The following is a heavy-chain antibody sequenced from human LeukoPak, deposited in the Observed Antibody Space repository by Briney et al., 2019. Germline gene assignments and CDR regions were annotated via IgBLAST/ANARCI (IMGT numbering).Heavy chain of an antibody. CDR1: GYSISSGYY. CDR3: ARRVVTIGDDAFDI. D-gene: IGHD2-21*02. J-gene: IGHJ3*02. V-gene: IGHV4-38-2*01. CDR2: IYHSGST. Sequence: SETLSLTCAVSGYSISSGYYWGWIRQPPGKGLEWIGSIYHSGSTYYNPSLKSRVTISVHTSKNQFSLKLTSGTAAGTAVYVCARRVVTIGDDAFDIGGRGTMVTVS.